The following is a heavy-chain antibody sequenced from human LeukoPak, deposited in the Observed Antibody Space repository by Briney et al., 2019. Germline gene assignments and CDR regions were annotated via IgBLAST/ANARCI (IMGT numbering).Heavy chain of an antibody. CDR3: ARHHGP. J-gene: IGHJ5*02. Sequence: SETLSLTCTVSGGSIRSSYYYWGWIRQPPGKGLEWIGSIYDSGSTYYNPSLKSRVTISVDTSKNQFSLKLNSVTAADTAVYYCARHHGPWGQGTLVTVSS. CDR2: IYDSGST. V-gene: IGHV4-39*01. CDR1: GGSIRSSYYY.